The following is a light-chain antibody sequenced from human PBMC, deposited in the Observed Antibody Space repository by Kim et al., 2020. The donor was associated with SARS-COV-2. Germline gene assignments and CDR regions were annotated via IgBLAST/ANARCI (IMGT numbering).Light chain of an antibody. CDR3: QQSDSAPYT. CDR1: QSISNY. Sequence: DIQMTQSPSSLSASVGDRVTITCRASQSISNYLNWYQQKPGKAPELLIYAASTLQSGVPSRFSGSGSGTDFTLTISSLQPEDFATYYCQQSDSAPYTFGQGTNLEIK. CDR2: AAS. V-gene: IGKV1-39*01. J-gene: IGKJ2*01.